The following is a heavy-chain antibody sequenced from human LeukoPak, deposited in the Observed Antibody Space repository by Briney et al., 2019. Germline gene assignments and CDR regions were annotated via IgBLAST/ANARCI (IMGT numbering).Heavy chain of an antibody. CDR2: INPNSGGT. J-gene: IGHJ4*02. D-gene: IGHD3-9*01. Sequence: GASVKVSCKASGYTFTGYYMHWVRQAPGQGLEWMGRINPNSGGTNYAQKFQGRVTMTRDTSISTAYMELSRLRSDDTAVYYCARSPSYYDILTGHYRGDFDYWGQGTLVTVSS. CDR1: GYTFTGYY. V-gene: IGHV1-2*06. CDR3: ARSPSYYDILTGHYRGDFDY.